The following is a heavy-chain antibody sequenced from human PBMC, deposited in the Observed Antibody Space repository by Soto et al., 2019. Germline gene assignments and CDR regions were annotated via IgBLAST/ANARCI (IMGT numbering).Heavy chain of an antibody. CDR2: IYYSGST. J-gene: IGHJ6*02. V-gene: IGHV4-39*01. CDR3: ARGFVLENYYYYGMDV. D-gene: IGHD2-8*01. CDR1: GGSISSSSYY. Sequence: ETLSLTCTVSGGSISSSSYYWGWIRQPPGKGLEWIGSIYYSGSTYYNPSLKSRVTISVDTSKNQFSLKLSSVTAADTAVYYCARGFVLENYYYYGMDVWGQGTTVTVSS.